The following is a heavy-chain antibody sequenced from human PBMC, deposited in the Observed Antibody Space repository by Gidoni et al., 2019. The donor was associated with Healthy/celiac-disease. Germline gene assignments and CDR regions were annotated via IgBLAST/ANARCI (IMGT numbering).Heavy chain of an antibody. CDR1: GFTFSSYS. Sequence: EVQLVESGGGLVQPGGSLRLSCAASGFTFSSYSMNWVRQAPGKGLEWVSYISSSSSTIYYADSVKGRFTISRDNAKNSLYLQMNSLRAEDTAVYYCARDPGRRLSSSWLGGFDYWGQGTLVTVSS. CDR2: ISSSSSTI. D-gene: IGHD6-13*01. J-gene: IGHJ4*02. V-gene: IGHV3-48*01. CDR3: ARDPGRRLSSSWLGGFDY.